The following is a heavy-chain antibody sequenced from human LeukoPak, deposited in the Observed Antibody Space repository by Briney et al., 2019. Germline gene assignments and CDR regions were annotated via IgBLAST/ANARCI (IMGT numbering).Heavy chain of an antibody. J-gene: IGHJ6*02. D-gene: IGHD6-13*01. CDR2: IHYSETT. CDR3: ARVSAAGMDFHYGMDV. V-gene: IGHV4-61*08. Sequence: PSETLSLTCTVSGGSISSGDYYWSWIRQPPGKGLEWIGNIHYSETTNFNPSLKSRVAISVDTSKNQFSLKMSSVTAADTAVYYCARVSAAGMDFHYGMDVWGQGTTVLVSS. CDR1: GGSISSGDYY.